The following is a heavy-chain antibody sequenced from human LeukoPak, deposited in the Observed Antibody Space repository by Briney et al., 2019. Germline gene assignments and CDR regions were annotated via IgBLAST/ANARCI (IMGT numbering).Heavy chain of an antibody. CDR3: ARARTIFGVVPAYYMDV. D-gene: IGHD3-3*01. Sequence: SETLSLTCTVSGGSISSYYWSWIRQPPGKGLEWIGYIYYSGSTNYNPSLKSRVTISVDTSKNQFSLKLSSVTAADTAVYYCARARTIFGVVPAYYMDVWGKGTTVTVSS. CDR2: IYYSGST. CDR1: GGSISSYY. J-gene: IGHJ6*03. V-gene: IGHV4-59*12.